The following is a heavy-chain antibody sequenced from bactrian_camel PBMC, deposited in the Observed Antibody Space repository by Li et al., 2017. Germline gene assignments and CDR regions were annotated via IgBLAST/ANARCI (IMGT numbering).Heavy chain of an antibody. Sequence: HVQLVESGGGSVQAGGSLRLSCAYSGLRYEWNCMGWFRQAPGKEREGVAGIDSDGTISYARSVKGRFTISRDNAENALYLQMNSLKPEDTAMYYCVADPTLRTQVVDYAMDYRGRGTQVTVS. CDR1: GLRYEWNC. CDR2: IDSDGTI. V-gene: IGHV3S63*01. J-gene: IGHJ7*01. D-gene: IGHD2*01.